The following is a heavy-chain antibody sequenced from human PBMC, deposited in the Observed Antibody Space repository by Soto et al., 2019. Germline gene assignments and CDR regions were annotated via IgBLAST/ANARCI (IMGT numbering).Heavy chain of an antibody. J-gene: IGHJ6*02. V-gene: IGHV4-39*07. CDR1: GGSISRSRYY. D-gene: IGHD3-3*01. Sequence: PSETLSLTCTVSGGSISRSRYYWAWIRQPPGKGLEWIGSIYSGSTYYNPSLKSRVTISVDTSKNQFSLKLSSVTVADTAVYYCARFWNYYYGMDVWGQGTTVTVSS. CDR3: ARFWNYYYGMDV. CDR2: IYSGST.